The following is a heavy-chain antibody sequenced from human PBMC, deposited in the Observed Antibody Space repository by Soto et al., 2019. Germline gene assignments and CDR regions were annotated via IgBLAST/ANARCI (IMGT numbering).Heavy chain of an antibody. D-gene: IGHD3-10*01. J-gene: IGHJ4*02. Sequence: EVQLLESGGGLVQPGGSLRLSCAASGFTFSNYAMSWVRQAPGKGLEWVSGLSDGGGSTFYADSVKGRFTISRDNAKNTLYLQMSSLRAADTAVYYFARSFGDWGQGSLVTFSS. CDR1: GFTFSNYA. CDR3: ARSFGD. CDR2: LSDGGGST. V-gene: IGHV3-23*01.